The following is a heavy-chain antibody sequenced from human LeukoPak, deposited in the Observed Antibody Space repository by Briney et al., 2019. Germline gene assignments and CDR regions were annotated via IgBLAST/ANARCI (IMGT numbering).Heavy chain of an antibody. V-gene: IGHV3-23*01. CDR1: GFTFSSYA. CDR2: ISGSGGST. Sequence: SGGSLRLSCAASGFTFSSYAMSWVRQAPGKGLEWVSAISGSGGSTYYADSVKGRFTISRDSAKNSLYLQMNSLRAEDTAVYYCASDYYDSSGYDFQHWGQGTLVTVSS. J-gene: IGHJ1*01. D-gene: IGHD3-22*01. CDR3: ASDYYDSSGYDFQH.